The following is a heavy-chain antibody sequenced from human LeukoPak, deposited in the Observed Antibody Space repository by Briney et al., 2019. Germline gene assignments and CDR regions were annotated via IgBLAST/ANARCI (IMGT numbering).Heavy chain of an antibody. CDR1: GYTFTGYY. J-gene: IGHJ4*02. CDR2: INPNSGGT. CDR3: ATDSMMDYYFDY. V-gene: IGHV1-2*04. D-gene: IGHD2/OR15-2a*01. Sequence: ASVKVSCKASGYTFTGYYMHWVRQAPGQGLEWMGWINPNSGGTNYAQKFQGWVTMTRGTSISTAYMELSRLRSDDTAVYYCATDSMMDYYFDYWGQGTLVTVSS.